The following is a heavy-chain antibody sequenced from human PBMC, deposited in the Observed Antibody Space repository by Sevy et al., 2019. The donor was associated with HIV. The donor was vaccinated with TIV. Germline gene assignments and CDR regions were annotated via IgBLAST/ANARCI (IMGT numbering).Heavy chain of an antibody. CDR2: MNPNSGNT. Sequence: ASVKVSCKASGYTFTRYDINWVRQATGQGLEWMGWMNPNSGNTGYAQKFQGRVTMTRNTSISTAYMELSSLRSEDTAIYYCARYYYDSSGYYDYSGMDVWGQGTTVTVSS. D-gene: IGHD3-22*01. J-gene: IGHJ6*02. CDR3: ARYYYDSSGYYDYSGMDV. CDR1: GYTFTRYD. V-gene: IGHV1-8*01.